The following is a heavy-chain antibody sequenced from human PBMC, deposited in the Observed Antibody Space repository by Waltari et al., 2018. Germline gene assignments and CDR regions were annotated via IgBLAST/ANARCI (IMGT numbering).Heavy chain of an antibody. CDR1: GLTFSSHW. Sequence: EVQLVESGGGLVQPGGSLRLSCAARGLTFSSHWMSWVRQAPGKGLEWLAKIKKDGSEKYYVDSVEGRFTISRDNAKTSLSLQMNSLRADDTAVYYCARGTYTVTTKGYFDYWGQGTLVTVSS. CDR2: IKKDGSEK. V-gene: IGHV3-7*01. CDR3: ARGTYTVTTKGYFDY. J-gene: IGHJ4*02. D-gene: IGHD4-17*01.